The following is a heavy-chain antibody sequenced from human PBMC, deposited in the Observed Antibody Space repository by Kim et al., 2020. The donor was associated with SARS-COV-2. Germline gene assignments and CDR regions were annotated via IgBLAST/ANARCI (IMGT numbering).Heavy chain of an antibody. CDR2: VSDSGST. J-gene: IGHJ5*02. CDR3: ARGAGHCSGDGCYSGLDP. D-gene: IGHD2-15*01. Sequence: SETLSLTCAVSGASVSSGGSYWTWIRQPPGYELEWVGYVSDSGSTIYNPSLKSRATISVDMSKNQFSLTLTSVTVDDTAVYFCARGAGHCSGDGCYSGLDPWGQGTLVTVSS. CDR1: GASVSSGGSY. V-gene: IGHV4-61*08.